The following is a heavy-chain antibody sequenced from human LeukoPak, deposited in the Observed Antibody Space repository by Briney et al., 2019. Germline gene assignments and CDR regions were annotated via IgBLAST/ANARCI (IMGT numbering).Heavy chain of an antibody. J-gene: IGHJ5*02. CDR3: ARGREDWFDP. CDR2: INHSGST. D-gene: IGHD5-24*01. V-gene: IGHV4-34*01. Sequence: GTLRLSCAASGFTFSGYGMSWIRQPPGKGLEWIGEINHSGSTNYNPSLKSRVTISVDTSKNQFSLQLNSVTPEDTAVYYCARGREDWFDPWGQGTLVTVSS. CDR1: GFTFSGYG.